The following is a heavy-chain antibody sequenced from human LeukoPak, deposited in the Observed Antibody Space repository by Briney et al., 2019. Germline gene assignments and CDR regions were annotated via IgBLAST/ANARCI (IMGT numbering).Heavy chain of an antibody. V-gene: IGHV1-2*02. Sequence: ASVKVSSTASGYTFTLYYMHLVRQAPGQGLQWMGWINPNSGGTNYAQKFQGRVTMTRDTSISTAYMELSRLRSDDTAVDYCARDQDGSDYWGQGTLVTVSS. J-gene: IGHJ4*02. CDR3: ARDQDGSDY. D-gene: IGHD3-10*01. CDR1: GYTFTLYY. CDR2: INPNSGGT.